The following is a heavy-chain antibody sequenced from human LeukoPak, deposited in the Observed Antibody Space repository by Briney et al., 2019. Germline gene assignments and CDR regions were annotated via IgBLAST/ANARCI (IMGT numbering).Heavy chain of an antibody. CDR2: IYSGGST. D-gene: IGHD3-22*01. V-gene: IGHV3-53*01. Sequence: GGSLRLSCAASGFTVSSNYMSWVRQAPGKGREWVSVIYSGGSTYYADSVKGRFTISRDNSKNTLYLQMNSLRAEDTAVYYCARVGYDSSGYLDYWGQGTLVTVSS. CDR3: ARVGYDSSGYLDY. CDR1: GFTVSSNY. J-gene: IGHJ4*02.